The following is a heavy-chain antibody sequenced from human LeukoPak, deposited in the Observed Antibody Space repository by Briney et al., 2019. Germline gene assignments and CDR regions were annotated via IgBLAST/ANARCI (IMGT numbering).Heavy chain of an antibody. J-gene: IGHJ6*03. CDR3: ARGYYYYMDV. CDR1: GFTFDDYG. V-gene: IGHV3-20*04. CDR2: INWNGGST. Sequence: GGSLRLSCAASGFTFDDYGMSWVRQAPGKGLEWVSGINWNGGSTGYADSVKGRSTISRDNAKNSLYLQMNSLRAEDTAVYYCARGYYYYMDVWGKGITVTVSS.